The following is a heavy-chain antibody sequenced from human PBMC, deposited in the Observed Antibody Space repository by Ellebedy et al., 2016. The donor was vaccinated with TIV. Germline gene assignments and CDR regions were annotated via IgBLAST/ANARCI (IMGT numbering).Heavy chain of an antibody. D-gene: IGHD3-22*01. CDR2: IWYDGTNK. V-gene: IGHV3-33*08. J-gene: IGHJ4*02. Sequence: PGGSLRLSCAPSGFTFSGYYMSWFSQAPGKGLEWVAVIWYDGTNKYYADSVKGRFTISRDNSKNTLYLQMNSLRAEDTAVYYCARDCFPFGGDSSGYYQGPPWIDYWGQGTLVTVSS. CDR3: ARDCFPFGGDSSGYYQGPPWIDY. CDR1: GFTFSGYY.